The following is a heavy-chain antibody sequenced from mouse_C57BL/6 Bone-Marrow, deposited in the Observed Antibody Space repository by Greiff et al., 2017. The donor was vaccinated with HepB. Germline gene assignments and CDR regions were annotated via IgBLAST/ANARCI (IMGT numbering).Heavy chain of an antibody. V-gene: IGHV14-3*01. CDR1: GFNIKNNY. Sequence: VQLQQSVAELVRPGASVKLSCTASGFNIKNNYMHWVKQRPEQGLEWIGRIDPANGNTKYAPKFQGKATITADTSSNTAYLQLSSLTSEDTAIYYCARDYYYGGAYWGQGTLVTVSA. J-gene: IGHJ3*01. D-gene: IGHD1-1*01. CDR3: ARDYYYGGAY. CDR2: IDPANGNT.